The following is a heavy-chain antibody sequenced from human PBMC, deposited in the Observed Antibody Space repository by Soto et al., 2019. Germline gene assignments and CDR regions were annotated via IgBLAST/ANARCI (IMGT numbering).Heavy chain of an antibody. CDR2: IWHDDK. CDR3: ARDQILYGGNSFDS. CDR1: GFTLSSYG. J-gene: IGHJ4*02. V-gene: IGHV3-33*01. D-gene: IGHD2-15*01. Sequence: QVQLVESGGGVVQPGRSLRLSCAASGFTLSSYGMHWVRQAPGKGLEWVAVIWHDDKYYVNSVKGRFTISRDTSKNTLYLQMSSLRAEDTAVYYWARDQILYGGNSFDSWGQGTLVTVSS.